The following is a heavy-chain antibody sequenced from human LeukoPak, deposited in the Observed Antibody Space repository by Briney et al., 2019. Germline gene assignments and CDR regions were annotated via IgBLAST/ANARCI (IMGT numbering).Heavy chain of an antibody. J-gene: IGHJ4*02. V-gene: IGHV3-11*01. CDR3: ARSSSSSGATTFDY. CDR1: GFTFSDYY. CDR2: ISSSGSTI. D-gene: IGHD6-6*01. Sequence: PGGSLRLSCAASGFTFSDYYMSWIRQAPGKGLEWVSYISSSGSTIYYADSVKGRFTISRDNAKNPLYLQMNSLRAEDTAVYYCARSSSSSGATTFDYWGQGTLVTVSS.